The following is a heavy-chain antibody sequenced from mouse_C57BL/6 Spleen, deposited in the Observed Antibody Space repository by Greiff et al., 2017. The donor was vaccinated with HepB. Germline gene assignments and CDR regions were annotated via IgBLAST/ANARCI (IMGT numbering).Heavy chain of an antibody. CDR1: GYAFSSYW. D-gene: IGHD2-3*01. Sequence: QVQLQHSGAELVKPGASVKISCKASGYAFSSYWMNWVKQRPGKGLEWIGQIYPGDGDTNYNGKFKGKATLTADKSSSTAYMQHSSLTSEDSAVYFCARYDGYGYAMDYWGQGTSVTVSS. CDR3: ARYDGYGYAMDY. CDR2: IYPGDGDT. J-gene: IGHJ4*01. V-gene: IGHV1-80*01.